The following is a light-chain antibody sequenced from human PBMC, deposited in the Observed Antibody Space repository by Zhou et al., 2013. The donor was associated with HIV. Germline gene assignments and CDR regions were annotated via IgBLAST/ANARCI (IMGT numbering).Light chain of an antibody. CDR1: QDIGKY. CDR3: QQSYSTPT. CDR2: DAS. Sequence: DIQMTQSPSSLSASVGDRVTITCQASQDIGKYLNWYQQKPGKAPKLLIFDASNLATGVPSRFSGSGSGTEFSFTITSLQPEDFATYYCQQSYSTPTFGGGTKVEIK. J-gene: IGKJ4*01. V-gene: IGKV1-33*01.